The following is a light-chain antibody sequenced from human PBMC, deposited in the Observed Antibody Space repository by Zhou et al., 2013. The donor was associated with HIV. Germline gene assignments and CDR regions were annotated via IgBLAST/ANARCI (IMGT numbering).Light chain of an antibody. V-gene: IGKV3-20*01. CDR3: QQSGSSPLYT. J-gene: IGKJ2*01. CDR1: QSVSSSY. Sequence: IVLTQSPATLSLSPGESATLSCRASQSVSSSYLAWYQQKFGQAPRLLIYGASSRATGIPDRFSGNGSGTDFTLTVNSLEPEDFAMYYCQQSGSSPLYTFGQGTKLEIK. CDR2: GAS.